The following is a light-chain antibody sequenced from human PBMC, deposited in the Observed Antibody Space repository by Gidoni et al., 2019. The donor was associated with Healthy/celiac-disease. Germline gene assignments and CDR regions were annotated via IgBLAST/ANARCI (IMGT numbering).Light chain of an antibody. CDR1: QRVSSSY. J-gene: IGKJ1*01. CDR3: QQYGSSPRT. CDR2: GAS. V-gene: IGKV3-20*01. Sequence: EIVLKQSPVTLSLSPGERAALSCRSSQRVSSSYLACYQQKPGQAPRLLIYGASSRATGIPDRFSGSGSGTDFTLTISRLEPEDFAVYYCQQYGSSPRTFGQGTKVEIK.